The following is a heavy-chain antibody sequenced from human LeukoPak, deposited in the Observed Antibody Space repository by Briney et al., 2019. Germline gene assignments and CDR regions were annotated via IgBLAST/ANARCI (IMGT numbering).Heavy chain of an antibody. CDR1: GYTFTGQY. J-gene: IGHJ2*01. CDR2: INPKRGGT. V-gene: IGHV1-2*02. D-gene: IGHD7-27*01. CDR3: SIHWGSGWYFDL. Sequence: GASVKVSCKASGYTFTGQYLQWARQTCGQGLVWVGCINPKRGGTKYAEKFQGRGTMTRDTSTSTVYMEMNGMTSNDTAVYYCSIHWGSGWYFDLWGRGTLVTVSS.